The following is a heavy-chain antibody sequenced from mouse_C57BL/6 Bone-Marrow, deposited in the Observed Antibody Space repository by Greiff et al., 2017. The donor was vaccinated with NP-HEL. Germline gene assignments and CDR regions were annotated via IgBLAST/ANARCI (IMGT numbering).Heavy chain of an antibody. Sequence: VQLQQSGAELVKPGASVKLSCKASGYTFTSYWMHWVKQRPGQGLEWIGMIHPNSGSTNYNEKFKSKATLTVDKSSSTAYMQLSSLTSEDSAVYYCARWSTANWDLDYWGQGTTLTVSS. CDR3: ARWSTANWDLDY. V-gene: IGHV1-64*01. CDR1: GYTFTSYW. J-gene: IGHJ2*01. CDR2: IHPNSGST. D-gene: IGHD4-1*01.